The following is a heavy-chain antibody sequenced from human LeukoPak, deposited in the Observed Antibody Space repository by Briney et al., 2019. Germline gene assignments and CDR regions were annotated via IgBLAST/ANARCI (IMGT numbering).Heavy chain of an antibody. CDR3: ARVRGRAVAGTSGY. J-gene: IGHJ4*02. CDR1: GYTFTSYG. Sequence: ASVKVSCKASGYTFTSYGISWVRQAPGQGLEWMGWISAYNGNTNYAQKLQGRVTMTTDTSTSTAYMELRSLRSDDTAVYYCARVRGRAVAGTSGYWGQGTLVTVSS. CDR2: ISAYNGNT. V-gene: IGHV1-18*01. D-gene: IGHD6-19*01.